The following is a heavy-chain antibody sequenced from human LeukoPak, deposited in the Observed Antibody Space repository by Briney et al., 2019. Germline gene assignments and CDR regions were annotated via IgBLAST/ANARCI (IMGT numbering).Heavy chain of an antibody. J-gene: IGHJ5*02. CDR2: IIPIFGTA. CDR1: GGTFSSYA. V-gene: IGHV1-69*05. D-gene: IGHD5-18*01. CDR3: ASIQLWLSENWFDP. Sequence: SVKVSCKASGGTFSSYAISWVRQAPGQGLEWMGRIIPIFGTANYAQKFQGRVTITTDESTSTAYMELSSLRSEDTTVYYCASIQLWLSENWFDPWGQGTLVTVSS.